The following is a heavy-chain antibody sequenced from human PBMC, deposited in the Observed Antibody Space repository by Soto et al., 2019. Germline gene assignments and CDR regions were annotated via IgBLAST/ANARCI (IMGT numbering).Heavy chain of an antibody. D-gene: IGHD2-2*01. CDR2: ISAYNGNT. CDR1: GYTFTSYG. CDR3: ARDQAIVVVPAAHPYYYYYGMDV. Sequence: ASVKVSCKASGYTFTSYGMSWVRQAPGEGLEWMGWISAYNGNTNYAQKPQGRVTMTTDTSTSTAYMELRSLRSDDTAVYYCARDQAIVVVPAAHPYYYYYGMDVWGQGTTVTVSS. V-gene: IGHV1-18*04. J-gene: IGHJ6*02.